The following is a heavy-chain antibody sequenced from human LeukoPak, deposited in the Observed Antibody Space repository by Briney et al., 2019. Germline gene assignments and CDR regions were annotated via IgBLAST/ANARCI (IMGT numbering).Heavy chain of an antibody. CDR1: GGSISSGDYY. J-gene: IGHJ4*02. Sequence: SETLSLTCTVSGGSISSGDYYRSWIRQPPGKGLEWIGYIYYSGSTYYNPSLKSRVTISVDTSKNQFSLKLSSVTAADTAVYYCARETRTYCGGDCYWYWGQGTLVTVSS. D-gene: IGHD2-21*01. CDR3: ARETRTYCGGDCYWY. CDR2: IYYSGST. V-gene: IGHV4-30-4*08.